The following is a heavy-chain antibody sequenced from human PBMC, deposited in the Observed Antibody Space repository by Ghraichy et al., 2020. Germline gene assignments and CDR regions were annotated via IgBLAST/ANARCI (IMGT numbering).Heavy chain of an antibody. CDR3: ASGRYYYDSSQWGVYNWFGP. V-gene: IGHV3-74*01. Sequence: GESLNISCAASGFTFSSYWMHWVRQAPGKGLVWVSRINSDGSSTSYADSVKGRFTISRDNAKNTLYLQMNSLRAEDTAVYYCASGRYYYDSSQWGVYNWFGPWGQGTLVTVSS. D-gene: IGHD3-22*01. CDR1: GFTFSSYW. CDR2: INSDGSST. J-gene: IGHJ5*02.